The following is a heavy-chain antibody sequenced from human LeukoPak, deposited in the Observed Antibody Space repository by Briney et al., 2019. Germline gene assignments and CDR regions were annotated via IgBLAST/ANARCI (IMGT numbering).Heavy chain of an antibody. Sequence: PSETLSLTCTVSGGSISSYYWSWIRQPAGKGLEWIGRIYTSGSTNYNPSLKSRVTMSVDTSKNQFSLKLSSVTAADTAVYYCARDPTPMVRGVYNWFDPWGQGTLVTVSS. CDR3: ARDPTPMVRGVYNWFDP. J-gene: IGHJ5*02. CDR1: GGSISSYY. D-gene: IGHD3-10*01. CDR2: IYTSGST. V-gene: IGHV4-4*07.